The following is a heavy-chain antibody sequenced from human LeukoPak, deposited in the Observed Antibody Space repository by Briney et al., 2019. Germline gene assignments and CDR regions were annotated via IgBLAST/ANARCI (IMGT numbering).Heavy chain of an antibody. CDR1: GGSISSGDYY. V-gene: IGHV4-61*08. Sequence: PSETLSLTCTVSGGSISSGDYYWSWIRQPPGKGLEWIGYIYYSGSTHYNPSLKSRVTISVDTSKNQFSLKLSSVTAADTAVYYCARAVEMATIIDYWGQGTLVTVSS. J-gene: IGHJ4*02. CDR2: IYYSGST. D-gene: IGHD5-24*01. CDR3: ARAVEMATIIDY.